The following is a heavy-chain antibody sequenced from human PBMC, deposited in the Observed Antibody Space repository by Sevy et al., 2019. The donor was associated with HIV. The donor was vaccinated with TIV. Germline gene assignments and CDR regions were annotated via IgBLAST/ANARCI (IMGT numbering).Heavy chain of an antibody. J-gene: IGHJ4*02. CDR3: ARGPPDGSYDYFDY. CDR1: GFTFSNAW. V-gene: IGHV3-21*06. CDR2: VSGSSNYI. D-gene: IGHD1-26*01. Sequence: GGSLRLSCAASGFTFSNAWMKWVRQAPGKGLEWVSSVSGSSNYIYYAESLKGRFIISRDNAKNTLYLQINSLRADDTAVYYCARGPPDGSYDYFDYWGQGTLVTVSS.